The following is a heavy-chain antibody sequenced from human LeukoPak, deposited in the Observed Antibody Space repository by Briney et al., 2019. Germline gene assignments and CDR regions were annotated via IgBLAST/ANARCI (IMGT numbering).Heavy chain of an antibody. Sequence: GGSLRFSCAASGFTFSSYAMSWVRQAPGKGLEWVSAISGSGGSTYYADSVKGRFTISRDNSKNTLYLQMNSLRAEDTAVYYCAKDRDVLMVYATFDYWGQGTLVTVSS. J-gene: IGHJ4*02. CDR1: GFTFSSYA. D-gene: IGHD2-8*01. CDR2: ISGSGGST. V-gene: IGHV3-23*01. CDR3: AKDRDVLMVYATFDY.